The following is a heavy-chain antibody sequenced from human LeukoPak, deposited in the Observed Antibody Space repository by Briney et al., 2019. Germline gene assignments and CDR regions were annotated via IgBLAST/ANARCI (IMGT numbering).Heavy chain of an antibody. CDR1: GLTFSTYW. CDR2: INTDGSST. V-gene: IGHV3-74*01. CDR3: TRVGYCATTSCRTAFDI. D-gene: IGHD2-2*01. Sequence: SGGSLRLSCAASGLTFSTYWMHWVRQAPGKGLVWVSRINTDGSSTSYADSVKGRFTISRDNVKNTLYLQMNSLRAEDTAVYFCTRVGYCATTSCRTAFDIWGQGTMVTVSS. J-gene: IGHJ3*02.